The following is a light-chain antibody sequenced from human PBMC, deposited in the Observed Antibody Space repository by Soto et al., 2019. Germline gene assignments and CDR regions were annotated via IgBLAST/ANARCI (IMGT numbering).Light chain of an antibody. V-gene: IGLV1-40*01. Sequence: QSVLTQPPSVSGAPGQRVTISCTGSSSNIVAIYDVHWYQQLPGTAPKLLIYGNTNQPSGVPDRFSGSKSGTSASLAITGLQAEDDADYYCQSYDSSLSGWVFGGGTKLTVL. J-gene: IGLJ3*02. CDR1: SSNIVAIYD. CDR2: GNT. CDR3: QSYDSSLSGWV.